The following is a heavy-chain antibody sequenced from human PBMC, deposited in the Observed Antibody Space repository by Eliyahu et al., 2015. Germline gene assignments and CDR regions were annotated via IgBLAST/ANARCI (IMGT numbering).Heavy chain of an antibody. CDR3: ARIFWSGYIYLDS. D-gene: IGHD3-3*01. CDR2: IYYTGSA. Sequence: QVQLQESGPGLVKPSQTLSLTCTVSGGTINSGGXLWTWIRQQPGKGLEWLGYIYYTGSANYNASLKSRIAMSLDKSKNQFSLSLRSVTAADTAVYYCARIFWSGYIYLDSWGPGTLVTVSS. CDR1: GGTINSGGXL. V-gene: IGHV4-31*03. J-gene: IGHJ5*01.